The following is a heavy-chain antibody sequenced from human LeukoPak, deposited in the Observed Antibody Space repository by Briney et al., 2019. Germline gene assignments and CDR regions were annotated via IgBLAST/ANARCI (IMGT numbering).Heavy chain of an antibody. D-gene: IGHD6-13*01. CDR3: GSGDIAAAGTDY. J-gene: IGHJ4*02. Sequence: SVKVSCKASGGTFSSYAISWVRQAPGQGLEWVGRIIPILGIANYAQKFQGRATITADKSTSTAYMELSSLRSEDTAVYYCGSGDIAAAGTDYWGQGTLVTVSS. V-gene: IGHV1-69*04. CDR2: IIPILGIA. CDR1: GGTFSSYA.